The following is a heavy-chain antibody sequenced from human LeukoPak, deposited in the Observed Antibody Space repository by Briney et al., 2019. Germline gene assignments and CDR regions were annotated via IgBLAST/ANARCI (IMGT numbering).Heavy chain of an antibody. J-gene: IGHJ6*02. V-gene: IGHV3-11*01. Sequence: GGSLRLSCAASGFTFTDYYMSWIRQAPGKGLEWVSYISSSGSTIYYADSVKGRFTISRDNSKNTLYLQMNSLRAEDTAVYYCAKASPPSNNYYYYGMDVWGQGTTVTVSS. CDR3: AKASPPSNNYYYYGMDV. CDR1: GFTFTDYY. CDR2: ISSSGSTI. D-gene: IGHD4-11*01.